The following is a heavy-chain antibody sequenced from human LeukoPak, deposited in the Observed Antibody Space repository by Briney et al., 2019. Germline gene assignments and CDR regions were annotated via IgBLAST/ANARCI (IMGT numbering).Heavy chain of an antibody. CDR1: GFTFSSYG. CDR3: ARGFSYPDY. J-gene: IGHJ4*02. Sequence: GGSLRLSCATSGFTFSSYGMHCVRQAPGKGLEWVAVIWYDGSNKNYADSVKGRFTVSRDNSKNTLSLQMNSLRAEDTAVYYCARGFSYPDYWGQGTLVTVSS. V-gene: IGHV3-33*01. CDR2: IWYDGSNK.